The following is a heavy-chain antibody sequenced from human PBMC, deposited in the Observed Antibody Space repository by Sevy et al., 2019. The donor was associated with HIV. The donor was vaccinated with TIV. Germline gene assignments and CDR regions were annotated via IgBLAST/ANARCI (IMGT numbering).Heavy chain of an antibody. Sequence: GGSLRLSCAASGFTFSSYSMNWVRQAPGTGLEWVSSISISSNHIYYADSVKGRFTISRDNAKNSLYLQMNSLRAEDTAVYYCARAPEENYDYITGSFDYWGQGTLVTVSS. V-gene: IGHV3-21*01. J-gene: IGHJ4*02. CDR3: ARAPEENYDYITGSFDY. CDR2: ISISSNHI. CDR1: GFTFSSYS. D-gene: IGHD3-16*01.